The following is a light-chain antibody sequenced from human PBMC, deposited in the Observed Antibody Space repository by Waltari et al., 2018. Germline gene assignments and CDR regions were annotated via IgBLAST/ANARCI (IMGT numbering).Light chain of an antibody. CDR2: WAS. CDR3: QQYYSTPWT. J-gene: IGKJ1*01. Sequence: RVFYSSNNKNFLAWYQQKPGQPPKLLIYWASTRQSGVPDRFSGSGSGTDFTLTISSLQAEDVAVYYCQQYYSTPWTFGQGTKVETK. CDR1: RVFYSSNNKNF. V-gene: IGKV4-1*01.